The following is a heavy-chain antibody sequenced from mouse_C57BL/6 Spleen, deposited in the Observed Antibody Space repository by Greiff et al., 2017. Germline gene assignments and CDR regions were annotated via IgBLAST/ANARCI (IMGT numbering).Heavy chain of an antibody. Sequence: EVKLQESGPELVKPGASVKIPCKASGYTFTDYNMDWVKQSHGKSLEWIGDINPNNGGTIYNQKFKGKATLTVDKSSSTAYMELRSLTSEDTAVYYCARSSNSYWYFDVWGTGTTVTVSS. CDR1: GYTFTDYN. D-gene: IGHD4-1*01. J-gene: IGHJ1*03. CDR3: ARSSNSYWYFDV. CDR2: INPNNGGT. V-gene: IGHV1-18*01.